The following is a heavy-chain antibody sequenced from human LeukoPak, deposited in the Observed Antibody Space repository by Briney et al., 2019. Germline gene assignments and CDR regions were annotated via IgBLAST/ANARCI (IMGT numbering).Heavy chain of an antibody. CDR2: ISTTSTYI. CDR1: GFTFSSYS. J-gene: IGHJ2*01. D-gene: IGHD2/OR15-2a*01. Sequence: GGSLRLSCAASGFTFSSYSMNWVRQAPGKGLEWVSSISTTSTYIYYLDSLKGRFHVSRDNAKNSLYLQIDSLRAEDTAVYYCARDRSLSAWYFDLWGRGTLVTVSS. V-gene: IGHV3-21*06. CDR3: ARDRSLSAWYFDL.